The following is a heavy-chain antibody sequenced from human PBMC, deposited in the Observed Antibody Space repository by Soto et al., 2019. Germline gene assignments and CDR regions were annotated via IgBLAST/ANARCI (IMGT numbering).Heavy chain of an antibody. V-gene: IGHV1-69*12. J-gene: IGHJ4*02. CDR3: ARAGAVTGTTSYFDY. D-gene: IGHD4-17*01. CDR1: GGTFSRNA. CDR2: IIPLFGTT. Sequence: QVQLVQSGAEVKKPGSSVKVSCKASGGTFSRNAINWVRQAPGQGLEWMGGIIPLFGTTNYAQNFQGRVTITADESTNTAYMELSSLRSEDTAVYYCARAGAVTGTTSYFDYWGQGTLVSASS.